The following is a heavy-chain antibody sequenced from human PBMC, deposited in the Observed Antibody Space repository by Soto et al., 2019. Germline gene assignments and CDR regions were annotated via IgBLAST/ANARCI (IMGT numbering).Heavy chain of an antibody. V-gene: IGHV3-48*02. J-gene: IGHJ4*02. CDR1: GFTFSSYS. Sequence: PGGSLRLSCAASGFTFSSYSMNWVRQAPGKGLEWFSYISSSSSTIYYADSVKGRFTISRDNAKNSLYLQMNSLRDEDTAVYYCARGPRTYSSSWYPDYWGQGTLVTVSS. CDR2: ISSSSSTI. D-gene: IGHD6-13*01. CDR3: ARGPRTYSSSWYPDY.